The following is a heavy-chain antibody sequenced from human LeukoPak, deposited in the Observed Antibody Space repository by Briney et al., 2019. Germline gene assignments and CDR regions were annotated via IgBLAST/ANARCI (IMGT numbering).Heavy chain of an antibody. D-gene: IGHD4-17*01. CDR2: ISSSGGST. V-gene: IGHV3-23*01. CDR1: GFTFSTYA. J-gene: IGHJ4*02. CDR3: AKDLVVTIGDYIFDY. Sequence: GGSLRLSCAASGFTFSTYAMSWVRQAPGEGLEWVSGISSSGGSTYYADSAKGRFSISRDNSKKTLYLEMNSLRAEDTALYYCAKDLVVTIGDYIFDYWGQGTLVTVSS.